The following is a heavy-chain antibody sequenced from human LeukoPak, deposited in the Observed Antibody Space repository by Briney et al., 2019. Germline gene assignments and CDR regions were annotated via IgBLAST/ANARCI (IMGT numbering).Heavy chain of an antibody. CDR3: ARGGIVVVPAAIRALDCYFDL. D-gene: IGHD2-2*02. CDR2: IYTSGST. V-gene: IGHV4-61*02. J-gene: IGHJ2*01. CDR1: GGSISSGSYY. Sequence: SETLSLTCTVSGGSISSGSYYWSWIRQPGGKGLEWFGRIYTSGSTNYNPSLKSRVTISVDTSKNQFSLKLSSVTAADTAVYYCARGGIVVVPAAIRALDCYFDLWGRGTLVTVSS.